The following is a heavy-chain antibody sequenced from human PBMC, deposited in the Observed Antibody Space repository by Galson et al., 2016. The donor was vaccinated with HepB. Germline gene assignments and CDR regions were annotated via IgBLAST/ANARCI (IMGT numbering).Heavy chain of an antibody. CDR3: ARLGPYHFDF. CDR1: GFTFGSYT. CDR2: VSFSSTNV. J-gene: IGHJ4*02. D-gene: IGHD1-26*01. Sequence: SLRLSCAASGFTFGSYTMNWVRQAPGRGLEWISSVSFSSTNVHYADSVKGRFTISRDNGKNSLFLQMNSLGAEDTAVYYCARLGPYHFDFWGQGTLVTVSS. V-gene: IGHV3-48*01.